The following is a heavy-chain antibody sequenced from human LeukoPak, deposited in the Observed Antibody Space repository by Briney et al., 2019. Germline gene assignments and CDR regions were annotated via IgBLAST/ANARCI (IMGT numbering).Heavy chain of an antibody. CDR3: TTDAGYSDGWYNY. V-gene: IGHV3-15*01. CDR1: GFTFTNAY. CDR2: IKSKVDGGTT. J-gene: IGHJ4*02. Sequence: GGSLRLSCAASGFTFTNAYMSWVRQAPGKGPEWGGRIKSKVDGGTTDYPTPVKGRFSISRDDSRNTLYLQMNTLKTEDTAVYFCTTDAGYSDGWYNYWGQGTLVTVSS. D-gene: IGHD2-15*01.